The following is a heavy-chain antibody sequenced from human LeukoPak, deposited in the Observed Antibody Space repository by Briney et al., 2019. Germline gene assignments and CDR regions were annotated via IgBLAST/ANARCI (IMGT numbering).Heavy chain of an antibody. Sequence: ASVKVSCKASGYTSTNYGISWLRQAPGQGLDWMGWISTNNVNTKYAQRFQGRLSMTTDTSTSTVYMDLRGLRSDDAAVYFCARDDCSGGSCYLGDYWGQGTLVTVSS. CDR3: ARDDCSGGSCYLGDY. D-gene: IGHD2-15*01. V-gene: IGHV1-18*01. CDR1: GYTSTNYG. J-gene: IGHJ4*02. CDR2: ISTNNVNT.